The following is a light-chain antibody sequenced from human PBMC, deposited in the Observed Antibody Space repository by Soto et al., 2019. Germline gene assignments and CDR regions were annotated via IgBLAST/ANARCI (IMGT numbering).Light chain of an antibody. Sequence: EIVLTQSPATLSLSPGERATLSCRASQTIKNNIAWYQKKVGQAPRLLIDDAVNRATGIPPRFSGSGFGTDFTLTISSLEPEDFAVYYCQHLRTFGQGTRLEIK. CDR2: DAV. J-gene: IGKJ5*01. CDR3: QHLRT. V-gene: IGKV3-11*01. CDR1: QTIKNN.